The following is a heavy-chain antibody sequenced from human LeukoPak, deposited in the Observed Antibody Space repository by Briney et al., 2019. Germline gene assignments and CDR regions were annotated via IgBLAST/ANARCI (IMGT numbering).Heavy chain of an antibody. CDR3: ARGCRSTSCSIDY. V-gene: IGHV3-74*01. Sequence: VVSLGLSCAASRFTFSSYWMHWVRQVPGKGLLWVARINGDGTSKTYADSVKGRFTISRDNAKNTLYLQMNSLRAEDTAVYYCARGCRSTSCSIDYWGQGTLVTVSS. CDR2: INGDGTSK. CDR1: RFTFSSYW. D-gene: IGHD2-2*01. J-gene: IGHJ4*02.